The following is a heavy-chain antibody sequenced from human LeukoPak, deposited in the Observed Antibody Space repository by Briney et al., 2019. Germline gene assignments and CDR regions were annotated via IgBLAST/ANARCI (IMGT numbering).Heavy chain of an antibody. CDR2: ISGSGGST. CDR3: AKESPGYSSSYPVDY. V-gene: IGHV3-23*01. J-gene: IGHJ4*02. Sequence: GGSLRLPCAASGFTFNNYAMNWVRQAPEKGLEWVSAISGSGGSTYYADSVKGRFTISRDNSKNTLYLQMNSLRAEDTAVYYCAKESPGYSSSYPVDYWGQGTLVTVSS. D-gene: IGHD6-6*01. CDR1: GFTFNNYA.